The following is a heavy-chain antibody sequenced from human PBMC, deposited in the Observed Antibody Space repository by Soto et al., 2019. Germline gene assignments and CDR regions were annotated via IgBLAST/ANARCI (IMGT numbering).Heavy chain of an antibody. CDR3: ARGSWSGYYYYYYGMDV. J-gene: IGHJ6*02. D-gene: IGHD3-3*01. V-gene: IGHV4-30-2*01. Sequence: PSETLSLTCAVSGGSISSGGYSWSWIRQPPGKGLEWIGYIYHSGSTYYNPSLKSRVTISVDRSKNQFSLKLSSVTAADTAVYYCARGSWSGYYYYYYGMDVWGQGTTVTVSS. CDR1: GGSISSGGYS. CDR2: IYHSGST.